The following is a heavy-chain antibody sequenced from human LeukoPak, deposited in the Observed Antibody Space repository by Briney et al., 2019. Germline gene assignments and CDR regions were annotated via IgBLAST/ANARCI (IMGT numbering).Heavy chain of an antibody. D-gene: IGHD3-3*01. CDR2: INPNSGGT. Sequence: ASVKVSCKASGYTFTGYYMHWVRQAPGQGLEWMGWINPNSGGTNYAQKFQGRVTMTRDTSISTAYMELSRLRSDDTAVYYCARDTYCDFWSGGAFDIWGQGTMVTVSS. CDR3: ARDTYCDFWSGGAFDI. CDR1: GYTFTGYY. V-gene: IGHV1-2*02. J-gene: IGHJ3*02.